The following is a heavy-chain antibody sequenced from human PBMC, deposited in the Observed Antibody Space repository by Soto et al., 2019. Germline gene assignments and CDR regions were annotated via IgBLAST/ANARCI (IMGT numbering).Heavy chain of an antibody. CDR1: GFTFSSYG. D-gene: IGHD3-10*01. Sequence: GGSLRLSCAASGFTFSSYGMHWVRQAPGKGLEWVAVIWYDGSNKYYADSVKGRFTISRDNSKNTLYLQMNSLRAEDTAVYYCARDRDYGSLAYYFDYWGQGTLVTVSS. J-gene: IGHJ4*02. CDR3: ARDRDYGSLAYYFDY. V-gene: IGHV3-33*01. CDR2: IWYDGSNK.